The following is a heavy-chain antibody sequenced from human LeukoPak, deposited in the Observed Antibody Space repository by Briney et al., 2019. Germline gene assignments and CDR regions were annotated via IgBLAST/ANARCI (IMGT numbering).Heavy chain of an antibody. Sequence: PGGSLRLSCAASGFTFSSFAMSWVRQAPRKGLEWVSSISDSGGSTYYADSVKGRFTLSRDNSKNTLYLQMNSLRAEDTAVYYCAKDGGVYYDSSGYYFWYWGQGTLVTVSS. CDR3: AKDGGVYYDSSGYYFWY. CDR2: ISDSGGST. J-gene: IGHJ4*02. D-gene: IGHD3-22*01. V-gene: IGHV3-23*01. CDR1: GFTFSSFA.